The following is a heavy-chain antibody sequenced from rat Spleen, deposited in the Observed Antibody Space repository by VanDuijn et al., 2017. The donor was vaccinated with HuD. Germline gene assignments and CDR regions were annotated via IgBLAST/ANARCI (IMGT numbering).Heavy chain of an antibody. D-gene: IGHD1-1*01. Sequence: EVQLVESGGGLVQPGRSLKLSCAASGFTFSNYFMAWVRQAPTKGLAWVATISYDGSSTYYRDSVKGRFTISRDNAKSTLYLQMDSLRSEDTATYYCARPYSSRWYFDFWGPGTMVTVSS. CDR2: ISYDGSST. J-gene: IGHJ1*01. CDR3: ARPYSSRWYFDF. V-gene: IGHV5-29*01. CDR1: GFTFSNYF.